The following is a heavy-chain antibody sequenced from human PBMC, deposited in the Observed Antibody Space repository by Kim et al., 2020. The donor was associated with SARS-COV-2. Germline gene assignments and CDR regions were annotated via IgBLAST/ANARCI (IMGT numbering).Heavy chain of an antibody. J-gene: IGHJ6*02. D-gene: IGHD1-20*01. V-gene: IGHV2-70*01. Sequence: YNTSLKTRLTISKDTSKNQVVLTLTNVDPADTATYYCARIPFYNYYYGMDVWGQGTTVTVS. CDR3: ARIPFYNYYYGMDV.